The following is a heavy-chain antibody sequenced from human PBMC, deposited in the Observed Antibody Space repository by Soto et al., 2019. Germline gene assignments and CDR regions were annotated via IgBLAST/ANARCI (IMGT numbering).Heavy chain of an antibody. CDR3: ALAGDSGVRSFDR. D-gene: IGHD2-15*01. CDR1: GFSLTTTGMG. Sequence: QITLKESGPPLVRPSQTLTLTCAFSGFSLTTTGMGVAWIRQPPGKALEWLALIYWDDDKRYNPSLKNRLTASKPTSTNRVVLTITHMPSEDTGTYFLALAGDSGVRSFDRRGPGTLVTVS. V-gene: IGHV2-5*02. CDR2: IYWDDDK. J-gene: IGHJ4*02.